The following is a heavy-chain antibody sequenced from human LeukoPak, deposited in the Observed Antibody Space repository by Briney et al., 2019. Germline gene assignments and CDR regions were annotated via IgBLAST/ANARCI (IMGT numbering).Heavy chain of an antibody. J-gene: IGHJ5*02. CDR3: GRGSRQFDP. CDR2: INTNSGVT. V-gene: IGHV1-8*02. CDR1: GYTFTSYG. Sequence: GASVKVSCKASGYTFTSYGISWVRQATGQGLEWMGWINTNSGVTGYAQKFQGRVTMTRNTSISTVYMELTSLKSEDTAVYYCGRGSRQFDPWGQGTLVTVSS. D-gene: IGHD2-2*01.